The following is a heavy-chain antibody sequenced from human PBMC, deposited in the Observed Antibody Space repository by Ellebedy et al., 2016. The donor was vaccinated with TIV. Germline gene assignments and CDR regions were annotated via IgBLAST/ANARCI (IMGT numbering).Heavy chain of an antibody. CDR1: GGTFSSYA. D-gene: IGHD6-13*01. J-gene: IGHJ4*02. Sequence: AASVKVSCKASGGTFSSYAISWVRQAPGQGLEWMGWISAYNGNTNYAQKLQGRVTMTRNTSISTAYMELSSLRSEDTAVYYCAIGRYSSSWSDHFDYWGQGTLVTVSS. CDR3: AIGRYSSSWSDHFDY. CDR2: ISAYNGNT. V-gene: IGHV1-8*02.